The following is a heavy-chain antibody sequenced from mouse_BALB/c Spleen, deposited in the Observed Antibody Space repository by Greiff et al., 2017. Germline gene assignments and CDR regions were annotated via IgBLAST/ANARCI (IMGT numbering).Heavy chain of an antibody. V-gene: IGHV3-2*02. Sequence: EVKLMESGPGLVKPSQSLSLTCTVTGYSITSDYAWNWIRQFPGNKLEWMGYISYSGSTSYNPSLKSRISITRDTSKNQFFLQLNSVTTEDTATYYCARLGDVESMDYWGQGTSVTVSS. CDR3: ARLGDVESMDY. CDR1: GYSITSDYA. D-gene: IGHD3-3*01. J-gene: IGHJ4*01. CDR2: ISYSGST.